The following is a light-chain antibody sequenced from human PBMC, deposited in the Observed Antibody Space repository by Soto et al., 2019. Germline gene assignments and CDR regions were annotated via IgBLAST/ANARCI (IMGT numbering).Light chain of an antibody. CDR2: AAS. J-gene: IGKJ1*01. Sequence: DIQMTQSPSSLSASVGDRVAITCRASQSISNYLDWYQVKPGKPPKLLIYAASSLQSGVPSRFSGSGSGTDFTLTISSLQAEDFANYYCHQNYNVPPWTFGQGTKV. V-gene: IGKV1-39*01. CDR3: HQNYNVPPWT. CDR1: QSISNY.